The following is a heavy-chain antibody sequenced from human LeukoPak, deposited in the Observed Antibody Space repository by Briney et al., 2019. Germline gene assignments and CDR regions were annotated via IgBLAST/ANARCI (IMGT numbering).Heavy chain of an antibody. CDR2: ISGSGGST. Sequence: PGGSLRLSCAASGFTFSSYAMSWVRQAPGKGLEWVSAISGSGGSTYYADSVKGRFTISRDNSKNTLYLQMNSLRAEDTAVYYCARGQDYGDYYFDYWGQGTLVTVSS. CDR1: GFTFSSYA. V-gene: IGHV3-23*01. D-gene: IGHD4-17*01. CDR3: ARGQDYGDYYFDY. J-gene: IGHJ4*02.